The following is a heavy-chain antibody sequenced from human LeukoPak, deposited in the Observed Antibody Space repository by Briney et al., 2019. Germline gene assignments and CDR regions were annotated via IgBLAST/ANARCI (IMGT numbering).Heavy chain of an antibody. J-gene: IGHJ4*02. CDR2: INHSGST. V-gene: IGHV4-34*01. CDR3: ARMRRGAAAGFEPIFLGTRKYYFDY. CDR1: GGSFSGYY. D-gene: IGHD6-13*01. Sequence: PSETLSLTCAVYGGSFSGYYWSWIRQPPGKGLEWIGEINHSGSTNYNPSLKSRVTISVDTSKNQFSLKLSSVTAADTAVYYCARMRRGAAAGFEPIFLGTRKYYFDYWGQGTLVTVSS.